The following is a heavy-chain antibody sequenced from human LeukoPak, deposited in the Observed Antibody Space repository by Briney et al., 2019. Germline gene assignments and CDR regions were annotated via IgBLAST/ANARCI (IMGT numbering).Heavy chain of an antibody. CDR2: IKQDGSEK. J-gene: IGHJ4*02. CDR3: ARLYSSSWYNDFDY. D-gene: IGHD6-13*01. V-gene: IGHV3-7*01. Sequence: GGSLRLSRAASGFTFSSYWMSWVRQAPGKGLEWVANIKQDGSEKYYVDSVKGRFTISRDNAKNSLYLQMNSLRAEDTAVYYCARLYSSSWYNDFDYWGQGTLVTVSP. CDR1: GFTFSSYW.